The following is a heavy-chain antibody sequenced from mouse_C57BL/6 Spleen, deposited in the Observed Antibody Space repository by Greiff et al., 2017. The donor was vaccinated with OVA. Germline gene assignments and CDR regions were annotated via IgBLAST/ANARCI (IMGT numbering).Heavy chain of an antibody. Sequence: EVKVEESGPGLVKPSQSLSLTCSVTGYSITSGYYWNWIRQFPGNKLEWMGYISYDGSNNYNPSLKNRISITRDTSKNQFFLKLNSVTTEDTATYYCARMANYVYFDYWGQGTTLTVSS. J-gene: IGHJ2*01. CDR2: ISYDGSN. D-gene: IGHD2-4*01. V-gene: IGHV3-6*01. CDR3: ARMANYVYFDY. CDR1: GYSITSGYY.